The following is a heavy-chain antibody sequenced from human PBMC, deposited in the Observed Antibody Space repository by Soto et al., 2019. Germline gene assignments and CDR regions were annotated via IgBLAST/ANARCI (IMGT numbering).Heavy chain of an antibody. Sequence: SVKVSCKASGGSFSSYAISWARQAPGQGLEWMGGIIPIFGTPSYAQKFQGRVTITADESTSTAYMELSSLRSEDTAVYYCAREYRSSSGRFDNWGQGTLVTVSS. CDR3: AREYRSSSGRFDN. V-gene: IGHV1-69*13. J-gene: IGHJ4*02. D-gene: IGHD6-6*01. CDR2: IIPIFGTP. CDR1: GGSFSSYA.